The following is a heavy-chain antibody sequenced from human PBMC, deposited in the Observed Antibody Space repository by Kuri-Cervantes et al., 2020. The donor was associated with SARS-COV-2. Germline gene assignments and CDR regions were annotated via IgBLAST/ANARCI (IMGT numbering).Heavy chain of an antibody. CDR3: AKDLRAYDSSGSIFDY. CDR2: INSDGSST. CDR1: GGSISSSSYY. D-gene: IGHD3-22*01. V-gene: IGHV3-74*01. J-gene: IGHJ4*02. Sequence: GESLKISCTVSGGSISSSSYYWGWIRQPPGKGLVWVSRINSDGSSTSYADSVKGRFTISRDNSKNTLYLQMNSLRAEDTAVNYCAKDLRAYDSSGSIFDYWGQGTLVTVSS.